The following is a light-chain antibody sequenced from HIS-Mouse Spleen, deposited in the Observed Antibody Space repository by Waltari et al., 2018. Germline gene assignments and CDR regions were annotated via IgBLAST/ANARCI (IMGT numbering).Light chain of an antibody. V-gene: IGLV2-23*01. Sequence: QPALTQPASGSGSPGQSIPISCTGTSSDVGRYNLVSWYQQHPGKAPKLMIYKGSKRPSGVSNRFSGSKSGNTASLTISGLQAEDEADYYCCSYAGRGVFGGGTKLTVL. CDR3: CSYAGRGV. J-gene: IGLJ2*01. CDR1: SSDVGRYNL. CDR2: KGS.